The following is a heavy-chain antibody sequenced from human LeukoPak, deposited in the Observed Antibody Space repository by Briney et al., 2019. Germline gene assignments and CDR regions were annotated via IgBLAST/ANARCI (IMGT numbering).Heavy chain of an antibody. D-gene: IGHD2-2*01. CDR3: ARDCSSDTCYFFP. J-gene: IGHJ5*02. Sequence: GASVKVSCKASGYTFTSYGITGVRQAPGQGLEWMGWVSADTGYTKYAQKFQGRVSMTTDTSTKTAHMALRSLSSDDTAVYFCARDCSSDTCYFFPWGQGTLVTVSS. CDR2: VSADTGYT. CDR1: GYTFTSYG. V-gene: IGHV1-18*01.